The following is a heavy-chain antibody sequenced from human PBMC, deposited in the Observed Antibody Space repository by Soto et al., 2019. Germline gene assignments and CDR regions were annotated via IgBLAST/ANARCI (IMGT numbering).Heavy chain of an antibody. CDR3: ARDPPTGTTLDWADS. D-gene: IGHD1-7*01. Sequence: PGGSLRLSCAGSGFSFSSDSMGWVRQAPGKGLEWVASTSSSGSFMNYADSVKGRFTISRDNAKNSLYLQMSGLKDEDTAVYYCARDPPTGTTLDWADSWGQGXLVTVSS. J-gene: IGHJ4*02. V-gene: IGHV3-21*01. CDR2: TSSSGSFM. CDR1: GFSFSSDS.